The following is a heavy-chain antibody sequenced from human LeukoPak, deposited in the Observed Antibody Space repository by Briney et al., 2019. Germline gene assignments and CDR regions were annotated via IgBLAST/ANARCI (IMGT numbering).Heavy chain of an antibody. V-gene: IGHV4-30-4*01. CDR1: GGSISSGDYY. CDR3: AREAAVAGFFDY. J-gene: IGHJ4*02. D-gene: IGHD6-19*01. CDR2: IYYSGST. Sequence: TPSQTLSLTCTVSGGSISSGDYYWSWIRQPPGKGLEWIGYIYYSGSTYYNPSLKSRVTISVDTSKNQFSLKLSSVTAADTAVYYCAREAAVAGFFDYWGQGTLVTVSS.